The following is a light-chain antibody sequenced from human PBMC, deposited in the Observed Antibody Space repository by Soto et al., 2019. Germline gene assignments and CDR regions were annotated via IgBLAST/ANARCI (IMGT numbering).Light chain of an antibody. CDR2: DAS. Sequence: DIQMTQSPPSLSASVGDRVTITCQASQAIRNYLNWYQQKPGKAPKLLIYDASNLETGVPSRFSGSGSGTDFTFTISSLQPEDTATYYCQQYDNLPMYTFGQGTKLEIK. J-gene: IGKJ2*01. CDR1: QAIRNY. CDR3: QQYDNLPMYT. V-gene: IGKV1-33*01.